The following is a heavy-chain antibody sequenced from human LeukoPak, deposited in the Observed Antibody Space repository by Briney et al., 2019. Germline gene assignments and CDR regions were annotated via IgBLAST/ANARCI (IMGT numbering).Heavy chain of an antibody. CDR2: INTNTGNP. V-gene: IGHV7-4-1*02. CDR3: ARDQSKIYYYGSGSYYNGNY. D-gene: IGHD3-10*01. CDR1: GYTFTSYA. Sequence: ASVKVSCKASGYTFTSYAMNWVRQAPGQGLEWMGWINTNTGNPTYAQGFTGRFVFSLDTSVSSAYLQISSLKAEDTAVYYCARDQSKIYYYGSGSYYNGNYWGQGTLVTVSS. J-gene: IGHJ4*02.